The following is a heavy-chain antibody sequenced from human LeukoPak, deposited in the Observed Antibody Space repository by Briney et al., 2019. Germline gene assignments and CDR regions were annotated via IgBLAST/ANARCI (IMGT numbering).Heavy chain of an antibody. Sequence: SQTLSLTCTVSGGSISSGGYYWSWIRQHPGKGLEWIGYIYYSGSTYYNPSLKSRVTISVDTSKNQFSLKLSSVTAADTAVYYCALIGVVVQNFAVDYWGQGTLVTVSS. V-gene: IGHV4-31*03. CDR3: ALIGVVVQNFAVDY. CDR1: GGSISSGGYY. D-gene: IGHD3-22*01. CDR2: IYYSGST. J-gene: IGHJ4*02.